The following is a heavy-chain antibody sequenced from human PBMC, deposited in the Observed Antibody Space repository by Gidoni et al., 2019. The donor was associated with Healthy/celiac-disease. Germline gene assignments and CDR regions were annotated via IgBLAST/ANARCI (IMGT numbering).Heavy chain of an antibody. J-gene: IGHJ6*04. V-gene: IGHV3-23*01. CDR3: AKEGGDVLRFLEWLGGMDV. CDR1: GFTFSSYA. CDR2: ISVSGGST. D-gene: IGHD3-3*01. Sequence: EVQRLESGGGLVQPGGSLRLSCAASGFTFSSYAMSWVRQAPGKGLEWVSGISVSGGSTYYADSVKGRFTISRDNSKNTLYLQMNSLRAEDTAVYYCAKEGGDVLRFLEWLGGMDVWGKGTTVTVSS.